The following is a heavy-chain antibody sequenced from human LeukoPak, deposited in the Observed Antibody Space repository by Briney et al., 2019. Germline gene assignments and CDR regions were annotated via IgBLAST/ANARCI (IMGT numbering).Heavy chain of an antibody. Sequence: SETLSLTCTVSGGSISSYYWSWIRQPPGKGLEWIGYIYYSGSTNYNPSLKSRVTISVDTSKNQFSLKLSSVTAADTAVYYCARVLSSXYYXVXXAXDIWGQGTXVTVSS. V-gene: IGHV4-59*01. CDR1: GGSISSYY. CDR2: IYYSGST. D-gene: IGHD3-22*01. CDR3: ARVLSSXYYXVXXAXDI. J-gene: IGHJ3*02.